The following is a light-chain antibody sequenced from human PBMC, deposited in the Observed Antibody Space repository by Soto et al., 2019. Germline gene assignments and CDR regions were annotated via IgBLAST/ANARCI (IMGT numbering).Light chain of an antibody. CDR2: GAS. CDR3: QQRGNRPPWT. V-gene: IGKV3-15*01. J-gene: IGKJ1*01. Sequence: EIVMTQSPATLSLSPGERATLSCRASQSFTSNLAWYQQKPGQAPRLLIYGASTRATGIPARFSGSGSGTEFSLTISSLQSEDFAVYYCQQRGNRPPWTFGQGTKVEIK. CDR1: QSFTSN.